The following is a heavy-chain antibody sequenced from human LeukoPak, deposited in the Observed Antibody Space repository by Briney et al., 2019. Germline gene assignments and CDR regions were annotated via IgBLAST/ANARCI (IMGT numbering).Heavy chain of an antibody. J-gene: IGHJ4*02. CDR1: GFTFRSYW. CDR3: ARALMTSATVTTGY. Sequence: GGALPLSCAACGFTFRSYWMHWVGHAPGRGLVGVSRINGDGSSTTYADTVKGRLTISRDNAKSTLYLQMNSLRAEDTAMYYCARALMTSATVTTGYWGQGTLVTVSS. V-gene: IGHV3-74*01. CDR2: INGDGSST. D-gene: IGHD4-17*01.